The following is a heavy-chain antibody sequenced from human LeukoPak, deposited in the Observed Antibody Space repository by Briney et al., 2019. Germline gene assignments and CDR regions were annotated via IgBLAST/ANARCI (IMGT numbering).Heavy chain of an antibody. D-gene: IGHD3-10*01. J-gene: IGHJ4*02. CDR1: GFTSNIFA. CDR2: IGGGET. CDR3: ARDYLREGIDY. V-gene: IGHV3-23*03. Sequence: GGSLRLSCATSGFTSNIFAMSWVRQAPGKGPEWVAVIGGGETYYTDSVKGRFIIPRDNSKSTVSLQMNSLRPEGTAVYYCARDYLREGIDYWGQGTLVTVSS.